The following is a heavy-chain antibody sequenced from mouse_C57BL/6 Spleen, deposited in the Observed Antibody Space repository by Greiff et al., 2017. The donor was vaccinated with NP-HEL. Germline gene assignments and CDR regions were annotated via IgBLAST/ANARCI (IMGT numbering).Heavy chain of an antibody. CDR1: GFTFSDYG. V-gene: IGHV5-17*01. Sequence: EVMLVESGGGLVKPGGSLKLSCAASGFTFSDYGMHWVRQAPEKGLEWVAYISSGSSTIYYADTVKGRFTISRDNAKNTLFLQMTSLRSEDTAMYYCARTGTTVVPHYYAMDYWGQGTSVTVSS. CDR2: ISSGSSTI. D-gene: IGHD1-1*01. J-gene: IGHJ4*01. CDR3: ARTGTTVVPHYYAMDY.